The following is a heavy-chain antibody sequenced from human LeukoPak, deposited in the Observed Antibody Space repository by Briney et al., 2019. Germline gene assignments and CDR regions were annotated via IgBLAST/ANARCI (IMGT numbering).Heavy chain of an antibody. CDR3: ARAPYSTGRGYYFDY. J-gene: IGHJ4*02. Sequence: GGSLRLSCAASGFIFSNYWMHWVRQAPGKGLVWVSRINSDDSRKSYADSVKGRFTISRDNVENTLYLQMNSLRAEDTAVYYCARAPYSTGRGYYFDYWGQGTLVTVSS. CDR1: GFIFSNYW. CDR2: INSDDSRK. D-gene: IGHD2-8*02. V-gene: IGHV3-74*01.